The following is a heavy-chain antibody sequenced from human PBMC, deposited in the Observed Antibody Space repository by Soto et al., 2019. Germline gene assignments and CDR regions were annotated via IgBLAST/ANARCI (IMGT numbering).Heavy chain of an antibody. CDR1: GGSISSYY. CDR3: ARAVMVRGVMYYYYGMDV. J-gene: IGHJ6*02. Sequence: SETLSLTCTVSGGSISSYYWSWIRQPPGKGLEWIGYIYYSGSTNYNPSLKSRVTISVDTSKNQFSLKLSSVTAADTAVYYCARAVMVRGVMYYYYGMDVWGQGTMVTVSS. D-gene: IGHD3-10*01. V-gene: IGHV4-59*01. CDR2: IYYSGST.